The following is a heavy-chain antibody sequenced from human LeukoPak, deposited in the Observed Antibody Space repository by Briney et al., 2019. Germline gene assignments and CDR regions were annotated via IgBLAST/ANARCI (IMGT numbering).Heavy chain of an antibody. Sequence: GGSLRLSCAASGFTFSSYAMHWVRQAPGKGLEWVAFIRYDGSNKYYADSVKGRFTISRDNSKNTLYLQMNSLRTEDTALYYCAKGTGKSTLNWFDPWGQGTLVTVSS. CDR3: AKGTGKSTLNWFDP. J-gene: IGHJ5*02. D-gene: IGHD1-14*01. CDR2: IRYDGSNK. CDR1: GFTFSSYA. V-gene: IGHV3-30*02.